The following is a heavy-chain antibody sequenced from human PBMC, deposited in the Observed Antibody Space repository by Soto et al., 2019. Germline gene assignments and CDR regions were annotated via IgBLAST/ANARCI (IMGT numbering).Heavy chain of an antibody. D-gene: IGHD4-17*01. V-gene: IGHV4-39*01. J-gene: IGHJ4*02. CDR1: GGSISSGGYY. CDR3: ARLNGDYGLDY. CDR2: IFYTGTT. Sequence: PSETLSLTCTVSGGSISSGGYYWSWIRQHPGKGLEWIGSIFYTGTTYSNSSLKSRLTMSVDTSKNQFSLNLRSVTAADTAVYYCARLNGDYGLDYWGQGILVTVSS.